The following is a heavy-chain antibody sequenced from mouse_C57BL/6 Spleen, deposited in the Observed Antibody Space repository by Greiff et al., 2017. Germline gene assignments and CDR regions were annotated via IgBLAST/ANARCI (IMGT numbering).Heavy chain of an antibody. CDR2: ISYDGSN. CDR3: ARAFYDGYYFDY. J-gene: IGHJ2*01. V-gene: IGHV3-6*01. CDR1: GYSITSGYY. D-gene: IGHD2-3*01. Sequence: ESGPGLVKPSQSLSLTCSVTGYSITSGYYWNWIRQFPGNKLEWMGYISYDGSNNYNPSLKNRISITRDTSKNQFFLKLNSVTTEDTATYYCARAFYDGYYFDYWGQGTTLTVSS.